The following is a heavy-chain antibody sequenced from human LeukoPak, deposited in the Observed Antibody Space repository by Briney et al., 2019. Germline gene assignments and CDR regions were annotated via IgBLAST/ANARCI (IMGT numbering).Heavy chain of an antibody. CDR3: ARDPLRCSGGSCYYYYYMDV. CDR2: ISSSSSTI. Sequence: PGGSLRLSCAASGFTFSSYSMNWVRQPPGKGLEWVSYISSSSSTIYYEDSVKGRFTISRDNAKNSLYLQMNSLRAEDTAVYYCARDPLRCSGGSCYYYYYMDVWGKGTTVTVSS. D-gene: IGHD2-15*01. CDR1: GFTFSSYS. V-gene: IGHV3-48*01. J-gene: IGHJ6*03.